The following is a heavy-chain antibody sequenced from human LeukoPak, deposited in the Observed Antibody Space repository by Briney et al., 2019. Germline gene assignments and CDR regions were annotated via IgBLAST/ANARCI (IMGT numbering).Heavy chain of an antibody. CDR1: GGSVSSGISY. CDR3: ARVPAAGTVPEY. CDR2: ISDSGGS. J-gene: IGHJ4*02. Sequence: SETLSLTCSVSGGSVSSGISYGSWIRQPPGEGLEWIAYISDSGGSDYNPSLRGRVTISLDTSKNQFSLRLTSVTAADTAVYYCARVPAAGTVPEYWGQGTLVTVSS. V-gene: IGHV4-61*01. D-gene: IGHD6-13*01.